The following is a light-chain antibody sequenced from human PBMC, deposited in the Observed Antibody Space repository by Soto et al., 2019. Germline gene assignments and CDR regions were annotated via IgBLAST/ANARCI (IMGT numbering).Light chain of an antibody. CDR1: QSVSSN. J-gene: IGKJ1*01. CDR3: QQYHNWPPGT. Sequence: EIVMTQSPATLSVSPGERATLSCRASQSVSSNLAWYQQKPGQTPRLLIYGASTRATGIPARFSGSWSGTDFTLPIRSLQSGHFVFYYCQQYHNWPPGTFGQGTKVEIK. CDR2: GAS. V-gene: IGKV3-15*01.